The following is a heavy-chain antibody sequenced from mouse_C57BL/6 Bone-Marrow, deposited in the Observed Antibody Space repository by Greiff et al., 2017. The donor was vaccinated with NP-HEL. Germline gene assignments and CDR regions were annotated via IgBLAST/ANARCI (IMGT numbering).Heavy chain of an antibody. Sequence: QVHVKQPGAELVKPGASVKLSCKASGYTFTSYWMHWVKQRPGRGLEWIGRIDPNSGGTKYNEKFKSKATLTVDKPSSTAYMQLSSLTSEDSAVYYCARCPYGSSYGECPWFAYWGQGTLVTVSA. CDR1: GYTFTSYW. CDR3: ARCPYGSSYGECPWFAY. CDR2: IDPNSGGT. V-gene: IGHV1-72*01. D-gene: IGHD1-1*01. J-gene: IGHJ3*01.